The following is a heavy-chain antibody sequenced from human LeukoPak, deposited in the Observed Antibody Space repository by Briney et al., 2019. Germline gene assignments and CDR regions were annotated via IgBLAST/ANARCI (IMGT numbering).Heavy chain of an antibody. V-gene: IGHV3-11*01. CDR2: ISSSSSTI. CDR1: GFTFGDYA. J-gene: IGHJ4*02. CDR3: ARDRGDGYNTPLGFDY. Sequence: GGSLRLSCTASGFTFGDYAMSWFRQAPGKGLEWVSYISSSSSTIYYADSVKGRFTISRDNAKNSLYLQMNSLRSEDTAVYYCARDRGDGYNTPLGFDYWGQGTLVTVSS. D-gene: IGHD5-24*01.